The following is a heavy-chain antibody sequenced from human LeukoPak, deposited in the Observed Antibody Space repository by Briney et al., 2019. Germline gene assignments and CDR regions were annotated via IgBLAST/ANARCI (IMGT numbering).Heavy chain of an antibody. CDR2: IDNDGSEK. J-gene: IGHJ3*02. CDR3: ARGGYHHGFDI. D-gene: IGHD2-15*01. CDR1: GFTFSTYW. Sequence: GGSLRLSCAVSGFTFSTYWLHWVRQAPGEGLVWVSRIDNDGSEKIYADSVKGRFTMSRDNAKSTLYLQMNSLKAEDTAVYYCARGGYHHGFDIWGQGTMVTVSS. V-gene: IGHV3-74*01.